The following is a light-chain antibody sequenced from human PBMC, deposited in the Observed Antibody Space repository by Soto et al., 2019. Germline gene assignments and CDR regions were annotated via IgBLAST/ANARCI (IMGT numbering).Light chain of an antibody. Sequence: QSALTQPPSVSAAPGQKVTISCSGSSSNIGNNYVSWYQQLPGTAPKLLIYDNNKRPSGIPDRFSGSKSGTSATLGITGLQTGDEADYYCGTWDSSLSAGVFGGGTKRTVL. CDR1: SSNIGNNY. V-gene: IGLV1-51*01. CDR2: DNN. CDR3: GTWDSSLSAGV. J-gene: IGLJ2*01.